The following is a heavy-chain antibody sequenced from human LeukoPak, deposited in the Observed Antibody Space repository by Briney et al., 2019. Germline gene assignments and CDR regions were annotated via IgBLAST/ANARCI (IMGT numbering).Heavy chain of an antibody. Sequence: PGGSLRLSCAASGFTFSNAWMSWVRQAPGKGLEWVGRIKSKTDGGTTDYAAPVKGRFTISRDNSKNTLYLQMNSLRAEDTAVYYCARDPPQDYWGQGTLVTVSS. CDR1: GFTFSNAW. V-gene: IGHV3-15*01. CDR2: IKSKTDGGTT. J-gene: IGHJ4*02. CDR3: ARDPPQDY.